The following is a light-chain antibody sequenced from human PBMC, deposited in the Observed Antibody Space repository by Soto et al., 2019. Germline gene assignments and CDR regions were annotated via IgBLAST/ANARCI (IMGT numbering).Light chain of an antibody. J-gene: IGLJ2*01. V-gene: IGLV1-51*01. CDR1: GSNIGNNY. Sequence: QSVLTQPPSVSAAPGQRVTISCSGSGSNIGNNYFSWYQQFPGTAPKLLISKNNERPSGIPDRFSGSKSGTSATLDITGLQTGDEAVYYCETWDNTLSVVVFGGGTKVTVL. CDR2: KNN. CDR3: ETWDNTLSVVV.